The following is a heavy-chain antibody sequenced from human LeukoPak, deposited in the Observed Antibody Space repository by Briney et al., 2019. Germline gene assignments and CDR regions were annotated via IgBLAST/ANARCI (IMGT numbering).Heavy chain of an antibody. Sequence: GASVKVSCKASGGTFSSYTISWVRQARGQGLEWMGRIIPILGIANYSQKFQGRVTITADKSTSTAYMKLSSLRSEDTAVYYCARDLAATDAFDIWGQGTMVTVSS. J-gene: IGHJ3*02. CDR3: ARDLAATDAFDI. V-gene: IGHV1-69*04. CDR1: GGTFSSYT. CDR2: IIPILGIA. D-gene: IGHD2-15*01.